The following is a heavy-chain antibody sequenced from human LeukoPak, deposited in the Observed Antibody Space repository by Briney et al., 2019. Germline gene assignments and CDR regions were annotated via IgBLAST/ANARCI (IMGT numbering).Heavy chain of an antibody. CDR2: IIPILGIA. V-gene: IGHV1-69*04. Sequence: ASVKVSCKASGGTFSSYAISWVRQAPGQGLEWMGRIIPILGIANYAQKFQGRVTITADKSTSTAYMELSSLRSEDTAVYYCARAMVRGGAAGYYYYGMDVWGQGTTVTVSS. CDR3: ARAMVRGGAAGYYYYGMDV. CDR1: GGTFSSYA. J-gene: IGHJ6*02. D-gene: IGHD3-10*01.